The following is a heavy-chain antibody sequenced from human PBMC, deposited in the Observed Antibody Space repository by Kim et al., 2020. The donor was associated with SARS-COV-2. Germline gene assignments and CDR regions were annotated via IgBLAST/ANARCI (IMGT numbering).Heavy chain of an antibody. J-gene: IGHJ3*01. V-gene: IGHV4-38-2*02. CDR1: GSSLSLGYY. Sequence: SETLSLNCTLSGSSLSLGYYWGWVRQSPGKELEWLGSISHGGNTYYNLSLKNRLTISVDTSKKQFSLKVTSVTAADTAMYYCSRQLINAWFNFVLWGQG. CDR3: SRQLINAWFNFVL. CDR2: ISHGGNT. D-gene: IGHD2-2*01.